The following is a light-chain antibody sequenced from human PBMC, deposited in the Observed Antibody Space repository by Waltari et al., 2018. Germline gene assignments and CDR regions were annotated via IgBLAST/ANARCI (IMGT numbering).Light chain of an antibody. J-gene: IGLJ3*02. V-gene: IGLV2-14*01. CDR1: SSDVGAFNY. CDR3: NSYATNSARV. Sequence: QSALTQPASVSGSPGQSITISCTGTSSDVGAFNYVSWYQQHPGKAPKLVISGVSNRPSGVSNRVSGSKSGNPASRTISGLQAEDEADYYCNSYATNSARVFGGGTKLTVL. CDR2: GVS.